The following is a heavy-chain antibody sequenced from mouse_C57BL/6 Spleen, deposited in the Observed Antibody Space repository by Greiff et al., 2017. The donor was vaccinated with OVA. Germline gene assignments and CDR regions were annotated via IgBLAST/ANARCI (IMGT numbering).Heavy chain of an antibody. J-gene: IGHJ4*01. D-gene: IGHD2-5*01. CDR3: ARDSNYFYAMDY. Sequence: EVQGVESGGGLVKPGGSLKLSCAASGFTFSDYGMHWVRQAPEKGLEWVAYISSGSSTIYYADTVKGRFTISRDNAKNTLFLQITSLRSEDTAMYYCARDSNYFYAMDYWGQGTSVTVSS. V-gene: IGHV5-17*01. CDR1: GFTFSDYG. CDR2: ISSGSSTI.